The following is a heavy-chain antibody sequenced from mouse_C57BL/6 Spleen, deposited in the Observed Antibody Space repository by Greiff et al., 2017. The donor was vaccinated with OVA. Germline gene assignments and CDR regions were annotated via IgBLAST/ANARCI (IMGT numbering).Heavy chain of an antibody. D-gene: IGHD4-1*01. V-gene: IGHV5-9*01. CDR1: GFTFSSYT. J-gene: IGHJ2*01. Sequence: DVMLVESGGGLVKPGGSLKLSCAASGFTFSSYTMSWVRQIPEKRLEWVATISGGGGNTYYLDRVKGRFTISRDNAKNTLYLQMSSLRTEDTAIYYCARTGTPFDYWGQGTTLTVSS. CDR2: ISGGGGNT. CDR3: ARTGTPFDY.